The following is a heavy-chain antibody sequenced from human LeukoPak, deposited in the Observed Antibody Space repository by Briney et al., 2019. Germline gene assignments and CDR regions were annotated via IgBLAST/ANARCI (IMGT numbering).Heavy chain of an antibody. D-gene: IGHD1-26*01. J-gene: IGHJ4*02. V-gene: IGHV1-46*01. CDR2: INPSGGST. CDR1: GYTFTSYY. CDR3: ARGPISIVGARRYFDY. Sequence: GASVKVSCKASGYTFTSYYMHWVRQAPGQGLEWMGIINPSGGSTSYAQKFQGRVTMTRDTSTSTVYMELSSLRSEDTAVYYCARGPISIVGARRYFDYWGQGTLVTVSS.